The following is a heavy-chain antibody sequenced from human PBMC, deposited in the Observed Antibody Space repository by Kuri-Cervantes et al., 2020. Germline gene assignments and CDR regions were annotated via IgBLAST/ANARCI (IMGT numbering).Heavy chain of an antibody. D-gene: IGHD3-16*01. J-gene: IGHJ3*02. CDR1: GFTFSSYS. CDR3: ARDELMKGALDI. CDR2: ISSSSSTI. Sequence: GESLKISCAASGFTFSSYSMNWVRQAPGKGLEWVSYISSSSSTIYYADSVRGRFTISRDNDKKLLYLQMDSLRSEDTAVYYCARDELMKGALDIWGQGTMVTVSS. V-gene: IGHV3-48*01.